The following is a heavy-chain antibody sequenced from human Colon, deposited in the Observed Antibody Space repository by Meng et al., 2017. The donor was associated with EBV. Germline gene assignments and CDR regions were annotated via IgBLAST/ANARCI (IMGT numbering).Heavy chain of an antibody. CDR1: GTSIRTSNW. D-gene: IGHD2-8*02. J-gene: IGHJ5*02. Sequence: QVLLQESGAGLVKPSGTLSLTCAFSGTSIRTSNWWSWIRQSPGEGLEWIGAIYHNGQTNYNPSLKSRVSMSVDESKNEFSLNLKSVTAADTAVYYCARDGGVTHIPWGQGVLVTVSS. V-gene: IGHV4-4*02. CDR3: ARDGGVTHIP. CDR2: IYHNGQT.